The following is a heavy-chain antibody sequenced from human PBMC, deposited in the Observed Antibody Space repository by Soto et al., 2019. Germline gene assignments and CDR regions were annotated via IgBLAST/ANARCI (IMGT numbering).Heavy chain of an antibody. Sequence: PSETLSLTCTVSGDSINSDYWSWIRQPPGKGLEWIGYIYYKGNTNYNPSLKSRVTISVGTSKTQFSLKLSSVTAADTAVYYCARGRSPYYYGMDVWGQGTTVTVSS. CDR1: GDSINSDY. CDR3: ARGRSPYYYGMDV. D-gene: IGHD2-15*01. J-gene: IGHJ6*02. V-gene: IGHV4-59*01. CDR2: IYYKGNT.